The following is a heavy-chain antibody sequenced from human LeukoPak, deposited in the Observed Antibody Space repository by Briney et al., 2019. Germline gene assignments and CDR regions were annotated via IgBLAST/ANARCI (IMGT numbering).Heavy chain of an antibody. V-gene: IGHV4-59*08. Sequence: SETLSLTCIVSGGSISRYSWNWIRQSPGKGLEWVGYIAHSGTTSYKSSLKSRVTISVDTSKNQLSLRLTSVTAADTAVSYCARWDDSAWAFGNWGPGTLVTVSS. CDR1: GGSISRYS. CDR2: IAHSGTT. CDR3: ARWDDSAWAFGN. D-gene: IGHD6-19*01. J-gene: IGHJ4*02.